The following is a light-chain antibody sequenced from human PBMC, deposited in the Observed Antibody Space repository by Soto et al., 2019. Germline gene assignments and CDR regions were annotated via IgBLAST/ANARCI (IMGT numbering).Light chain of an antibody. CDR3: PQYHNLPLT. J-gene: IGKJ4*01. Sequence: DIQMTQSPSSLSASVGDRVTITCQESQDISNFLNWYQQKPGKAPKLLIYDASNLETGVPSRFSGSGSGTDFTFTISSLQPEDVATYYCPQYHNLPLTFGGGTKVEIK. CDR2: DAS. CDR1: QDISNF. V-gene: IGKV1-33*01.